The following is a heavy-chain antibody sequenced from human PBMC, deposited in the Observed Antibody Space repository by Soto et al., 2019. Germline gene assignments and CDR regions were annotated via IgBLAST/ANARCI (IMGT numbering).Heavy chain of an antibody. D-gene: IGHD3-22*01. CDR2: TYYRSRWYN. Sequence: SQTLSLTCDISGDSVSSSSVTWNWIRQSPSRGLEWLGRTYYRSRWYNDYAESVKSRIIINPDTSKNQFSLHLNSVTPDDTAVYYCARLIGNSWLAFWGQGTLVTVS. J-gene: IGHJ4*02. CDR3: ARLIGNSWLAF. V-gene: IGHV6-1*01. CDR1: GDSVSSSSVT.